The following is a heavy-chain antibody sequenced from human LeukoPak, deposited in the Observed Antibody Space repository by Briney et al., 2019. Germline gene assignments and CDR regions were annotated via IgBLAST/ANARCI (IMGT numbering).Heavy chain of an antibody. Sequence: SGTLSLTCTVSGDSISSYYWSWTRQPPGKGLEWIGYIYYSGSTNYNPSLKSRVTISVDTSKNQFSLKLSSVTAADTALYYCARHGTWGLGQYYFDYWGQGTLVTVSS. V-gene: IGHV4-59*08. J-gene: IGHJ4*02. CDR1: GDSISSYY. D-gene: IGHD7-27*01. CDR3: ARHGTWGLGQYYFDY. CDR2: IYYSGST.